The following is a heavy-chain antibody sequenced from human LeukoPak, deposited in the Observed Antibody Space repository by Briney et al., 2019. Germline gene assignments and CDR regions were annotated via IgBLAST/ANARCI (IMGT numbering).Heavy chain of an antibody. CDR3: ARDLGQYYDTSDNWFDP. CDR2: INQDESRK. V-gene: IGHV3-7*01. D-gene: IGHD3-22*01. Sequence: PGGSLRLSCAASGFTFSRFWMSWVRQAPGKVLEWVASINQDESRKHYADSVKGRFTISRDNAKNTLNLQMNSLRAEDTAVYYCARDLGQYYDTSDNWFDPWGQGTLVTVSS. J-gene: IGHJ5*02. CDR1: GFTFSRFW.